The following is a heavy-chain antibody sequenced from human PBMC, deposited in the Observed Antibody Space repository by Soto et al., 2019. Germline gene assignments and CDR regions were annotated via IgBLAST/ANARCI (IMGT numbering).Heavy chain of an antibody. D-gene: IGHD3-22*01. V-gene: IGHV3-23*01. CDR2: ISGSSGNT. Sequence: GGSLRLSCAASGFTFSNYAMHWVRQAPGKGLEWVSSISGSSGNTYYADSVKGRFTISRDNSKNTVYLQMHSLRAEDTAVYYCGKVFYLGNKGYFDFWGRGSWVPVSS. J-gene: IGHJ4*02. CDR3: GKVFYLGNKGYFDF. CDR1: GFTFSNYA.